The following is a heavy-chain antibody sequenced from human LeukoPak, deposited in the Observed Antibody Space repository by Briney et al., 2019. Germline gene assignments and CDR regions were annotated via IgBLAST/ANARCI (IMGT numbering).Heavy chain of an antibody. CDR2: IYYSGNT. V-gene: IGHV4-59*08. Sequence: PSETLSLTCTVSGGSISSYYWSWIRQPPGKGLEWIGYIYYSGNTNHNPSLKSRVTISVDTSKNQFSLKLSSVTAADTAVYYCARTYYDILTGSYPGFDYWGQGTLVTVSS. D-gene: IGHD3-9*01. CDR3: ARTYYDILTGSYPGFDY. CDR1: GGSISSYY. J-gene: IGHJ4*02.